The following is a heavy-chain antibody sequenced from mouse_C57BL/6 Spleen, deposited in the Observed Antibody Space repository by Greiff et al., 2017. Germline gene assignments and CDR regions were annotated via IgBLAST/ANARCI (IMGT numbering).Heavy chain of an antibody. CDR3: TTNWPYFDY. D-gene: IGHD4-1*01. CDR1: GYTFTDYE. J-gene: IGHJ2*01. Sequence: QVQLKQSGAELVRPGASVTLSCKASGYTFTDYEMHWVKQTPVHGLEWIGAIDPETGGTAYNQKFKGKAILTADKSSSTAYMELRSLTSEDSAVYYCTTNWPYFDYWGQGTTLTVSA. V-gene: IGHV1-15*01. CDR2: IDPETGGT.